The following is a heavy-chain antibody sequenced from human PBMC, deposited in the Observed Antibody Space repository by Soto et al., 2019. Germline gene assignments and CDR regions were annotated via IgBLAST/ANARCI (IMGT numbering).Heavy chain of an antibody. CDR3: ASRGIAAANDY. J-gene: IGHJ4*02. CDR1: GGSFSGYY. V-gene: IGHV4-34*01. D-gene: IGHD6-13*01. CDR2: INHSGST. Sequence: SETLSLTCAVYGGSFSGYYWSWIRQPPGKGLEWIGEINHSGSTNYNPSLKGRVTISVDTSKNQFSLKLSSVTAADTAVYYCASRGIAAANDYWGQGTLVTVSS.